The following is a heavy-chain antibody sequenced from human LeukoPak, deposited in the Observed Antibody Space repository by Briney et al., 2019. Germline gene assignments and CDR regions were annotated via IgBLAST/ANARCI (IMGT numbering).Heavy chain of an antibody. CDR3: ARRAGAYSHPYDY. D-gene: IGHD4/OR15-4a*01. CDR1: GFTFSSYA. CDR2: IYSDNT. V-gene: IGHV3-23*05. J-gene: IGHJ4*02. Sequence: GGSLRPSCAASGFTFSSYAMSWVRQAPGKGLEWVSFIYSDNTHYSDSVKGRFTISRDNSKNTLYLQMNSLRAEDTAVYYCARRAGAYSHPYDYWGQGTLVTVSS.